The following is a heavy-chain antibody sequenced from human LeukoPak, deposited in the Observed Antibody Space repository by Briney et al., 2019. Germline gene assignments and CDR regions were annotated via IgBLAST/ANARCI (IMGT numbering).Heavy chain of an antibody. J-gene: IGHJ4*02. V-gene: IGHV4-59*01. Sequence: PSETLSLTCAVSGGSISSYYWSWIRQPPGRGLEWIGSIHYSGSTSYNSSLKSRVTISVDTSKNQFSLKLSSVTPADTAVYYCARQVYSSSWSYYFDYWGQGILVTDSS. CDR3: ARQVYSSSWSYYFDY. CDR2: IHYSGST. CDR1: GGSISSYY. D-gene: IGHD6-13*01.